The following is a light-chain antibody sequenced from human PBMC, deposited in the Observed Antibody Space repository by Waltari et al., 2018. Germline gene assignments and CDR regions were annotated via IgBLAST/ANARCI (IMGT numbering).Light chain of an antibody. CDR2: DVS. CDR3: SSYTSSSNVV. V-gene: IGLV2-14*01. Sequence: QSALTQPASVSGSPGQSITISCTGTSSDVGGYNYVSWYQQYPGKAPKLMIYDVSNRPSGVSNRFSGSKSGTTASLTISGLQAEDEADYYCSSYTSSSNVVFGGGTKLTVL. CDR1: SSDVGGYNY. J-gene: IGLJ2*01.